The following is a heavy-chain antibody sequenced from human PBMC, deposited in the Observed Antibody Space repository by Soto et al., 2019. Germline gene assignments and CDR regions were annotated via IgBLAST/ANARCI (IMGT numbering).Heavy chain of an antibody. Sequence: QVQLVESGGGVVQPGRSLRLSCAASGFTFSSYGMHWVRQAPGKGLEGVAVISDDGSNKYYADSVKGRFTISRDNFKNTLYLQMNSLRAEDTAVYYCAKAPFSGYEIDYWAQGTLVTVSS. V-gene: IGHV3-30*18. J-gene: IGHJ4*02. CDR3: AKAPFSGYEIDY. CDR2: ISDDGSNK. D-gene: IGHD5-12*01. CDR1: GFTFSSYG.